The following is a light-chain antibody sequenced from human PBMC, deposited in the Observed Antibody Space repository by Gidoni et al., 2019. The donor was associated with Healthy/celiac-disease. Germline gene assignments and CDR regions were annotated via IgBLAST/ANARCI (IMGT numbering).Light chain of an antibody. J-gene: IGLJ1*01. CDR1: SSDVGSYNL. CDR2: EVS. Sequence: QSVLTQPASVSGSPGPSITISCTGTSSDVGSYNLVSWYQQHPGKAPKLMIYEVSKRPSGVSNRFSGSKSGNTASLTISGIQAEDEADYYCCSYAGSSTFVFGTGTKVTVL. V-gene: IGLV2-23*02. CDR3: CSYAGSSTFV.